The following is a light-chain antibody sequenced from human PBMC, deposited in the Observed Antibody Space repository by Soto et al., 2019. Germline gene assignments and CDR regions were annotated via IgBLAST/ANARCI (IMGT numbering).Light chain of an antibody. Sequence: SVLTQPPSASGTPGQRVTISCSGSSANIGSNTVTWYQQLPGTAPKLLIFGNNQRPSGFPDRFSGSKSGTSASLAISGLQSEDEADYYCAAWDDSLSGLVVFGGGTKLTVL. CDR2: GNN. V-gene: IGLV1-44*01. J-gene: IGLJ2*01. CDR3: AAWDDSLSGLVV. CDR1: SANIGSNT.